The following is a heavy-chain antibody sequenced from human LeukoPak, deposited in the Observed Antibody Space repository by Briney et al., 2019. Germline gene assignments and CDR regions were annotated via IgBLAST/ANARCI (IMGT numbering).Heavy chain of an antibody. D-gene: IGHD4-11*01. CDR1: GGSISSYY. CDR3: ASHTVTTFFDY. Sequence: PSETLSLTCTVSGGSISSYYWSWIRQPPGKGLEWIAYIYKRGGGTTDYNPSLESRVTISVDTSKSQFSLKLSSVTAADTAVYYCASHTVTTFFDYWGQGTLVTVSS. J-gene: IGHJ4*02. V-gene: IGHV4-59*01. CDR2: IYKRGGGTT.